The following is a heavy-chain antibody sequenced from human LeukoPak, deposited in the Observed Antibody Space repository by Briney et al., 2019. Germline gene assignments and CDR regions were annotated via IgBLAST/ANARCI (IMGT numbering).Heavy chain of an antibody. J-gene: IGHJ6*03. V-gene: IGHV1-8*03. CDR1: GYTFTSYD. D-gene: IGHD6-6*01. CDR3: ARPLAGNYYYYMDV. CDR2: MNPNSGNT. Sequence: ASVKVSCKASGYTFTSYDINWVRQPTGQGLEWMGWMNPNSGNTGYAQKFQGRVTITRNTSISTAYMELSSLRSEDTAAYYCARPLAGNYYYYMDVWGKGTTVTVSS.